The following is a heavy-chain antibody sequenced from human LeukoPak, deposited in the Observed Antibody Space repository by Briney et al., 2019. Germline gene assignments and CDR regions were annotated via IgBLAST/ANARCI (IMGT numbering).Heavy chain of an antibody. V-gene: IGHV3-30*02. CDR3: ARDWTAGDY. D-gene: IGHD3/OR15-3a*01. CDR2: IRYDGSNK. Sequence: QSGGSLRLSCAASGFTFSSYGMHWVRQAPGKGLEWVAFIRYDGSNKYYADSVRGRFTISRDNAENSLYLEMNSLRAEDTAVYYCARDWTAGDYWGQGTLVTVSS. J-gene: IGHJ4*02. CDR1: GFTFSSYG.